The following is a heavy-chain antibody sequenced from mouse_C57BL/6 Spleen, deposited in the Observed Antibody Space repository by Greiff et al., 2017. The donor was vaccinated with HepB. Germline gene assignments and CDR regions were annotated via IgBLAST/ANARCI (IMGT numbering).Heavy chain of an antibody. J-gene: IGHJ4*01. Sequence: QVQLKQPGAELVRPGSSVKLSCKASGYTFTSYWMHWVKQRPIQGLEWIGNIDPSDSETHYNQKFKDKATLTVDKSSSTAYMQLSSLTSEDSAVYYCAREWEDGYYDAMDYWGQGTSVTVSS. D-gene: IGHD2-3*01. V-gene: IGHV1-52*01. CDR3: AREWEDGYYDAMDY. CDR2: IDPSDSET. CDR1: GYTFTSYW.